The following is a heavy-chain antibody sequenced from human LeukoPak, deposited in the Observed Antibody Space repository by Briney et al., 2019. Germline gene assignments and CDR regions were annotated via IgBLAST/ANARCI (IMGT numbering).Heavy chain of an antibody. Sequence: GGSLTLSCAASGFTFSSYWMSWVRQAPGKGLEWVAHIKGDGSDNHYVDSVRGRFTISRDNAKNSLYLQMNSLRAEDTAVYYCATYLGYYRVDYWGQGTLVTVSS. CDR2: IKGDGSDN. D-gene: IGHD1-26*01. V-gene: IGHV3-7*02. CDR1: GFTFSSYW. CDR3: ATYLGYYRVDY. J-gene: IGHJ4*02.